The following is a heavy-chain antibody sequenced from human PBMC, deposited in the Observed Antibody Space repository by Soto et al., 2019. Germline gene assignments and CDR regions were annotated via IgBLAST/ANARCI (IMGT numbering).Heavy chain of an antibody. Sequence: QVQLQESGPGLVKPSETLSLTCTVSGGSISSYYWSWIRQPPGKGLEWIGYIYYSGSTNYNPSLQRRLTLAVDTSKNHFSLTPSSVTAADTAVYHCARRSGWASDLWGQGTMVTVSS. V-gene: IGHV4-59*08. CDR1: GGSISSYY. CDR2: IYYSGST. J-gene: IGHJ3*01. CDR3: ARRSGWASDL.